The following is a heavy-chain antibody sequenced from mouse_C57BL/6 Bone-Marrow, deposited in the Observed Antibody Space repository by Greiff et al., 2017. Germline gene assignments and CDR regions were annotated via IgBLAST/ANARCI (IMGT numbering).Heavy chain of an antibody. CDR1: GYTFTSYW. CDR2: IDPSDSYT. Sequence: QVQLKQPGAELVTPGASVKLSCKASGYTFTSYWMHWVKQRPGQGLEWIGEIDPSDSYTNYNQKFKGKSTLTVDKSSSTAYMQLSSLTSEDSAVYYCARSGGYYWFAYWGQGTLVTVSA. CDR3: ARSGGYYWFAY. V-gene: IGHV1-69*01. D-gene: IGHD2-3*01. J-gene: IGHJ3*01.